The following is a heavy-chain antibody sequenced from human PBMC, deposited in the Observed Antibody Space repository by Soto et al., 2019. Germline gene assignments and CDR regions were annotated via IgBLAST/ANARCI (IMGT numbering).Heavy chain of an antibody. J-gene: IGHJ4*02. CDR1: GYTFTSYG. D-gene: IGHD6-19*01. CDR2: ISAYNGNT. V-gene: IGHV1-18*01. CDR3: ARDLAVGLVDY. Sequence: QVQLVQSGAEVKKPGASVKVSCKASGYTFTSYGLTWVRQAPGQGLEWMGWISAYNGNTNHAQKLQSRVTTTTDTSTSTAYTELRSLRSDDTAVYYCARDLAVGLVDYWGQGTLVTVSS.